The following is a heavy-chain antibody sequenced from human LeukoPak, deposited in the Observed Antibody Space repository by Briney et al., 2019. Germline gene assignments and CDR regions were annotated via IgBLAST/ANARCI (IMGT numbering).Heavy chain of an antibody. CDR1: GFTFRSYH. CDR2: TYSRYSNL. CDR3: ARVVGTTGTRTWFDP. V-gene: IGHV3-21*01. D-gene: IGHD1-1*01. Sequence: GALRLYCASSGFTFRSYHMDATRHAPGEGVEGVSSTYSRYSNLYYADSVNGRFTISRDNTKNSLYLQMNSLRAEDTPVYYCARVVGTTGTRTWFDPWGQGTLVTVSS. J-gene: IGHJ5*02.